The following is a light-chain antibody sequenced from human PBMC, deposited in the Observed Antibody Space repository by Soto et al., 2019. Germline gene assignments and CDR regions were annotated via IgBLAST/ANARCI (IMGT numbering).Light chain of an antibody. CDR1: QSVSRH. Sequence: EIVLTQSPATLSLSPGERATLSCRASQSVSRHLAWYQQKPGQAPRLLIYDASNRATGIPARFSGSGSGTDFTLTISSLQPEDFATYFCQQSYTTPITFGQGRRLEI. CDR3: QQSYTTPIT. CDR2: DAS. V-gene: IGKV3-11*01. J-gene: IGKJ5*01.